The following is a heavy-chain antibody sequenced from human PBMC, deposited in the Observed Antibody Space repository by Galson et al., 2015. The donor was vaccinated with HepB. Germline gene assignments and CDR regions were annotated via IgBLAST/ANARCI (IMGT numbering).Heavy chain of an antibody. CDR1: GGALSSYL. CDR2: IFHSGIT. D-gene: IGHD3-16*02. Sequence: LTCTVSGGALSSYLWTWIRQPPGKGLEWIGEIFHSGITNYNPSLKSRVTMSVDTSKNQISLRLTSVTAADTATYYCARDRDYRFDYWGQGTLVTVSS. J-gene: IGHJ4*02. CDR3: ARDRDYRFDY. V-gene: IGHV4-59*12.